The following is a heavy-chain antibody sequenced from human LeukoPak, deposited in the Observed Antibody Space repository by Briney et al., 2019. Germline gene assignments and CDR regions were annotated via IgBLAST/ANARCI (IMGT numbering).Heavy chain of an antibody. CDR3: ARLTPYSSSSAYYYYYMDV. J-gene: IGHJ6*03. CDR1: GGSISSSSYY. Sequence: PSETLSLTCTVSGGSISSSSYYWGWIRQPPGKGLDWIGSIYYSGSTYYNPSLRSRVTISVDTSKNQFSLKLSSVTAADTAVYYCARLTPYSSSSAYYYYYMDVWDKGTTVTVSS. CDR2: IYYSGST. D-gene: IGHD6-6*01. V-gene: IGHV4-39*01.